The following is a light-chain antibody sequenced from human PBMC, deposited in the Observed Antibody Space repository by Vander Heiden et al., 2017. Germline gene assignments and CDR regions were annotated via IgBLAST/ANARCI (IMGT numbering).Light chain of an antibody. CDR3: QSYDSSLSGSNWV. J-gene: IGLJ3*02. CDR2: GNS. V-gene: IGLV1-40*01. CDR1: SSTIGAGYD. Sequence: QSVLTQPPSVSGAPGQRVTISCTGSSSTIGAGYDVHWYQQLPGTAPKLLIYGNSNRPSGVPDRFSGSKSGTSASLAITGLQAEDEAEYYCQSYDSSLSGSNWVFGGGTKLTVL.